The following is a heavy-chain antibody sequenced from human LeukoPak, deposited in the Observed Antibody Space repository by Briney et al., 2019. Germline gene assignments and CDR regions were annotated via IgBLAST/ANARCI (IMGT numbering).Heavy chain of an antibody. D-gene: IGHD1-26*01. CDR1: GDSW. CDR2: IKTDGSST. J-gene: IGHJ4*02. Sequence: GGSLRLSCAGSGDSWMHWVRQVPGKGLVWVSRIKTDGSSTSYADSVKGRFTISNDNAENTLYLQMNSLRAEDTALYYCAKGAGWELTTYFDYWGQGTLVTVSS. CDR3: AKGAGWELTTYFDY. V-gene: IGHV3-74*01.